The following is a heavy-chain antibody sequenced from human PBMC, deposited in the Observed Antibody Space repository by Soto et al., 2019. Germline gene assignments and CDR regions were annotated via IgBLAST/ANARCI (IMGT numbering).Heavy chain of an antibody. J-gene: IGHJ5*02. CDR1: GDTFGSDS. V-gene: IGHV1-69*01. Sequence: QVHLVQSGAEVRKPGSSVKVSCQASGDTFGSDSINWVRQAPGQGLEWMGGIIPMLEKPNYAQTLQDRLTITAYESAKTAYMELRNLRSEDTAVYFCARLRRGAFGPWGQGTPVTVSS. CDR3: ARLRRGAFGP. CDR2: IIPMLEKP.